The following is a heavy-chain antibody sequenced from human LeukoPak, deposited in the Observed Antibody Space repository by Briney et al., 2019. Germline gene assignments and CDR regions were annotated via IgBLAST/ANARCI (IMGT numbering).Heavy chain of an antibody. Sequence: GGSLRLSCAASGFTFDNYAMTWVRQAPGKGLEWVSGISWNSGSIGYADSVKGRFTISRDNAKNSLYLQMNSLRAEDTALYYCAKDTGFGETTDAFDIWGQGTMVTVSS. CDR1: GFTFDNYA. D-gene: IGHD3-10*01. CDR2: ISWNSGSI. V-gene: IGHV3-9*01. CDR3: AKDTGFGETTDAFDI. J-gene: IGHJ3*02.